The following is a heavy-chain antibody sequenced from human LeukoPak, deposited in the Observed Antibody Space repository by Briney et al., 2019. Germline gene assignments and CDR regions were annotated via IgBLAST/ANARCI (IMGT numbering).Heavy chain of an antibody. CDR2: ISTTSGNI. CDR3: ARRAPSHDFDD. CDR1: GFSFSSYS. V-gene: IGHV3-21*01. J-gene: IGHJ4*02. Sequence: GGSLRLSCAASGFSFSSYSMNWVRQAPGKGLEWVAAISTTSGNIYYADSVKGRFTISRDNAKNSLYLQMYSLRVEDTALYYCARRAPSHDFDDWGQGTLVTVSS.